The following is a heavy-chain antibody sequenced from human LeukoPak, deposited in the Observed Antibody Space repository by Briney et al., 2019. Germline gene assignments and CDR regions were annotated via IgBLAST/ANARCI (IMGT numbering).Heavy chain of an antibody. J-gene: IGHJ4*02. D-gene: IGHD1-26*01. CDR3: ARDRAIIVGATPGIGY. CDR2: INPNSGGT. V-gene: IGHV1-2*06. Sequence: GASVKVSCKASGYTFTGYYMHWVRQAPGQGLEWMGRINPNSGGTNYAQKFQSRVTMTRDTSISTAYMELTRLRSDDTAVYYCARDRAIIVGATPGIGYWGQGTLVTVSS. CDR1: GYTFTGYY.